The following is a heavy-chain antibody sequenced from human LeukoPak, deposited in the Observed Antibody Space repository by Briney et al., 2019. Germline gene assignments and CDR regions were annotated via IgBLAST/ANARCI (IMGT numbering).Heavy chain of an antibody. D-gene: IGHD6-19*01. CDR1: GGSFSGYY. Sequence: SETLSLTCAVYGGSFSGYYWTWIRQSPGKGLEWIGEINHSGSTNYNPSLRSRITMSVDTAKNQFSLKLTSVTAADTAVYYCARDQGEGNTSGWYWYFDLWGRGTLLTVSS. J-gene: IGHJ2*01. CDR3: ARDQGEGNTSGWYWYFDL. V-gene: IGHV4-34*10. CDR2: INHSGST.